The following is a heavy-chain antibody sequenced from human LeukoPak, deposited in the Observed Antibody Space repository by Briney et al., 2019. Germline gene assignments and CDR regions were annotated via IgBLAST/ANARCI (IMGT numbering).Heavy chain of an antibody. Sequence: GASVKVSCKTSGYTFTSHGFSWVRQAPGQGLEWVGWISAYNGNTNYEQKLQGRVTMTTDTSTSTVYMELRSLRSDDTAVYYCARDRGYDTSGYTVDYWGQGTLVTVSS. CDR1: GYTFTSHG. V-gene: IGHV1-18*01. D-gene: IGHD3-22*01. J-gene: IGHJ4*02. CDR2: ISAYNGNT. CDR3: ARDRGYDTSGYTVDY.